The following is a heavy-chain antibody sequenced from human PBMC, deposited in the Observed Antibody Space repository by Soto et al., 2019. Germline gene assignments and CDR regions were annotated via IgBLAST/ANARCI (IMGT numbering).Heavy chain of an antibody. CDR2: IYYSGST. CDR1: GGSISSYY. J-gene: IGHJ3*02. V-gene: IGHV4-59*01. CDR3: GRAIAAAGKNAFDI. Sequence: SETLSLTCTVAGGSISSYYWSWILQPPGKGLEWIGYIYYSGSTNYNPSLKSRVTISVDTSKNQFSLKLSSVTAADTAVYYCGRAIAAAGKNAFDIWGKGTMVTVSS. D-gene: IGHD6-13*01.